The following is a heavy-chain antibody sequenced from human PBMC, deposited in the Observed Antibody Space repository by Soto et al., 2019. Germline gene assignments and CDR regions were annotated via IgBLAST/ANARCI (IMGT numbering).Heavy chain of an antibody. J-gene: IGHJ4*02. Sequence: QVQLQESGPGLVKPSETLSLTCTVSGGSVSSGSYYWSWIRQPPGKGLEWIGYIYYSGSTNYNPAIKSRFTISVDTSKTQSSLKLSSVTAADTAVYYCARVNGPSYYDSSGYAGDDYWGQGTLVTVSS. CDR1: GGSVSSGSYY. CDR3: ARVNGPSYYDSSGYAGDDY. V-gene: IGHV4-61*01. D-gene: IGHD3-22*01. CDR2: IYYSGST.